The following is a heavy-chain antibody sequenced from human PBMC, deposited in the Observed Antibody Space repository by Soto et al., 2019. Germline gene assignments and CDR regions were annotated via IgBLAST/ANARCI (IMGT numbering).Heavy chain of an antibody. J-gene: IGHJ5*02. CDR1: GGSISSGGYY. D-gene: IGHD3-22*01. Sequence: SETLSLTCTVSGGSISSGGYYWSWIRQHPGKGLEWIGYIYYSGSTYYNPSLKSRVTISVDTSKNQFSLKLSSVTAADTAVYYCARALAYYYDSSGNWFDPWGQGTLVTVSS. CDR3: ARALAYYYDSSGNWFDP. V-gene: IGHV4-31*03. CDR2: IYYSGST.